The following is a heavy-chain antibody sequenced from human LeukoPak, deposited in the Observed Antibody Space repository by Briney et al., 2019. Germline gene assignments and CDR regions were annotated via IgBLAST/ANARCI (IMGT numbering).Heavy chain of an antibody. V-gene: IGHV1-69*05. Sequence: SVKVSCKTSGGTLTTFAFGWVRQAPGQGLEWMGGIIPIFGTANYAQKFQGRVTITTDESTSTAYMELSSLRSEDTAVYYCARGPRYSYGYGYWGQGTLVTVSS. CDR1: GGTLTTFA. CDR2: IIPIFGTA. J-gene: IGHJ4*02. D-gene: IGHD5-18*01. CDR3: ARGPRYSYGYGY.